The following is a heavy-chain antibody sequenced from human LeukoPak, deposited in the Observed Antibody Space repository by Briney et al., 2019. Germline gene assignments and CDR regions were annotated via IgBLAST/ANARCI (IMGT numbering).Heavy chain of an antibody. V-gene: IGHV3-23*01. CDR2: ISSSGDSA. J-gene: IGHJ6*02. D-gene: IGHD1-26*01. CDR3: AKDVRVGGGGMDV. CDR1: GFTFSNYA. Sequence: GGSLRLSCAASGFTFSNYAMNWVRQAPGKGLEWVSLISSSGDSAYYADSVGGRFTISRDKSKNTVSLQMNSLRGEDTAVYYCAKDVRVGGGGMDVWGQGTPVTVSS.